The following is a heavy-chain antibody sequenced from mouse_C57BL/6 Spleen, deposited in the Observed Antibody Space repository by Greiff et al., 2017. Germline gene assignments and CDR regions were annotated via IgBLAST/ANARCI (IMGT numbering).Heavy chain of an antibody. CDR1: GYSFTGYY. CDR3: ATTVVDYFDY. D-gene: IGHD1-1*01. CDR2: INPSTGGT. J-gene: IGHJ2*01. V-gene: IGHV1-42*01. Sequence: VQLQQSGPELVKPGASVKISCKASGYSFTGYYMNWVKQSPEKSLEWIGEINPSTGGTTYNQKFKAKATLTVDKSSSTAYMQLKSLTSEDSAVYYCATTVVDYFDYWGQGTTLTVSA.